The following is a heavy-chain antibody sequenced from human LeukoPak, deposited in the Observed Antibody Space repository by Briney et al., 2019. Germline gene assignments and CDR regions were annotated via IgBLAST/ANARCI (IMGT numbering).Heavy chain of an antibody. CDR3: ARGHLSGSSHFDS. V-gene: IGHV4-59*11. J-gene: IGHJ4*02. CDR2: IYYSGTT. Sequence: TSETLSLTCTVSDGSISGQYLSWIRQPPGKGLEWIAYIYYSGTTNYNPSLKGRVSISLDTSKNQFSLKVRSMTAADTAVYYCARGHLSGSSHFDSWGQRALVTVSS. D-gene: IGHD6-13*01. CDR1: DGSISGQY.